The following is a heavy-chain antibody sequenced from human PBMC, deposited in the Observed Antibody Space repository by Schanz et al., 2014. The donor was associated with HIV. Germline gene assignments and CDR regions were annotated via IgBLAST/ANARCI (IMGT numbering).Heavy chain of an antibody. CDR1: GFTFSDYY. J-gene: IGHJ3*02. V-gene: IGHV3-23*04. D-gene: IGHD3-22*01. Sequence: VRLVESGGGLVKPGGSLRLSCAVSGFTFSDYYMSWIRQAPGKGLEWVSSISGSGVSTFYAGSVKGRFAISRDKSKNTLYLQMNSLRVEDTAVYYCVHDDSDNDGFDMWGQGTMVTVSS. CDR3: VHDDSDNDGFDM. CDR2: ISGSGVST.